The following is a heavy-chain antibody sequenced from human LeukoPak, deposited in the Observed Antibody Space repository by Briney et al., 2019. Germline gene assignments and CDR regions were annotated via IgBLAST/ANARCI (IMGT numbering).Heavy chain of an antibody. V-gene: IGHV3-23*01. CDR3: ASVRYCSSTSCSIRYFDY. CDR1: GFTFSSFG. CDR2: IIRNGVST. Sequence: PGGSLRLSCAASGFTFSSFGMSWVRQAPGKGLEWVSGIIRNGVSTYYTDSVKGRFTISRDNFNNTLYLQMNTLRVEDTATYYCASVRYCSSTSCSIRYFDYWGQGTLVTVSS. J-gene: IGHJ4*02. D-gene: IGHD2-2*01.